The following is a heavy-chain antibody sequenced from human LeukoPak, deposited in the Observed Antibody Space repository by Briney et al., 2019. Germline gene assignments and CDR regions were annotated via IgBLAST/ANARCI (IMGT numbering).Heavy chain of an antibody. J-gene: IGHJ4*02. V-gene: IGHV3-30*03. CDR3: ARDTTEGAFDY. Sequence: TGGSLRLSCAASGFTFSSYGMHWVRQAPGKGLEWVAVISYDGSNKYYADSVKGRFTISRDNSKNTLYLQMNSLRAEDTAVYYCARDTTEGAFDYWGQGTLVTVSS. CDR1: GFTFSSYG. D-gene: IGHD1-1*01. CDR2: ISYDGSNK.